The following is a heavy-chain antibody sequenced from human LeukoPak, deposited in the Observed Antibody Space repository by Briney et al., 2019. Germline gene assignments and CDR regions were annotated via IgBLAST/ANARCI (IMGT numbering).Heavy chain of an antibody. CDR2: ISGDGGST. Sequence: GGSLRLSCVASGLTFDDYAMHWVRQAPGKGLEWVSLISGDGGSTYYADSVKGRFTISRDNSKNSLYLQMNSLRTEDTALYYCAKDPATRDGHGAWFDPWGQGTLVTVSS. CDR3: AKDPATRDGHGAWFDP. V-gene: IGHV3-43*02. J-gene: IGHJ5*02. D-gene: IGHD5-24*01. CDR1: GLTFDDYA.